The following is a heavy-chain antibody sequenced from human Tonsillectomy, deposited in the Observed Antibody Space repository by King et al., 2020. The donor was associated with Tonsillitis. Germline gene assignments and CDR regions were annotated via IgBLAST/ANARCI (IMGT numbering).Heavy chain of an antibody. CDR3: ARFYYDSSGYYYGFDY. CDR1: GGSIRSYY. D-gene: IGHD3-22*01. J-gene: IGHJ4*02. CDR2: IYYSGST. Sequence: QLQESGPGLVKPSETLSLTCTVSGGSIRSYYWSWIRQPPGKGLEWIGYIYYSGSTNYNPSLKSRVTISVDTSKNQFSLKLSSVTAADTAVYYCARFYYDSSGYYYGFDYWGQGTLVTVSS. V-gene: IGHV4-59*01.